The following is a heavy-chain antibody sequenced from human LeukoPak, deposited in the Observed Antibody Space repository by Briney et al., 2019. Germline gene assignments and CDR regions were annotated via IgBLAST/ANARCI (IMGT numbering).Heavy chain of an antibody. CDR3: ARDAFSSSSSSFPLDY. CDR2: ISYDGSNK. CDR1: GFTFSDYY. J-gene: IGHJ4*02. Sequence: PGGSLRLSCAASGFTFSDYYMSWIRQAPGKGLGWVAVISYDGSNKYYAEYVKGRFTISRDNSKNTLYLQMNSLRAEDTAVYYCARDAFSSSSSSFPLDYWGQGTLVTVSS. D-gene: IGHD6-6*01. V-gene: IGHV3-30-3*01.